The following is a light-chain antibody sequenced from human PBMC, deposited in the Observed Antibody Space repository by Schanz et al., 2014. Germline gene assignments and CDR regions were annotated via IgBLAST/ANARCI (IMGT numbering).Light chain of an antibody. CDR1: SSDVGGYNY. CDR2: EVN. Sequence: QSALTQPPSASGSPGQSVTISCTGTSSDVGGYNYVSWYQQYPGKAPKLMIYEVNKRPSGVPDRFSGSKSGNTASLTVSGLQAEDEADYYCQSFDSSLTLFGGGTKVTVL. CDR3: QSFDSSLTL. V-gene: IGLV2-8*01. J-gene: IGLJ2*01.